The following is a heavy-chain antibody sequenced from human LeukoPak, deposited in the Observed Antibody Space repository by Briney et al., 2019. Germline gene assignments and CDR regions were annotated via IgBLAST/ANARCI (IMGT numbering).Heavy chain of an antibody. CDR3: ARPRGGAFSGSYFHDAFDI. V-gene: IGHV1-2*02. J-gene: IGHJ3*02. CDR2: INPNSGGT. D-gene: IGHD3-10*01. Sequence: ASVKVSCKASGYTFTGYYMHWVRQAPGQGLEWMGWINPNSGGTNYAQKFQGRVTMTRYTSISTAYMELSRLRSDDTAVYYCARPRGGAFSGSYFHDAFDIWGQGTMVTVSS. CDR1: GYTFTGYY.